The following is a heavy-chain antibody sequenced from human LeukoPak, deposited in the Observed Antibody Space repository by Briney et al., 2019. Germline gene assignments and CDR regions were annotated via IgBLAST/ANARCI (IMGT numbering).Heavy chain of an antibody. D-gene: IGHD3-22*01. CDR2: IDPSDSYT. J-gene: IGHJ4*02. Sequence: GESLKISCKGSGYXFTSYWISXVRXXXGXXXEXLGRIDPSDSYTNSSPSFQGHVTISADKHISTAYLQWSSLKASDTAMYYCARYPQDYYYDSSGYSYYFDYWGQGTLVTVSS. V-gene: IGHV5-10-1*01. CDR3: ARYPQDYYYDSSGYSYYFDY. CDR1: GYXFTSYW.